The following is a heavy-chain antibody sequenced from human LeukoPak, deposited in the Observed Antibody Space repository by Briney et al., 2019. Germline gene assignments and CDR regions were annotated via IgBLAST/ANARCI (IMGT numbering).Heavy chain of an antibody. CDR3: AKDIHGDSGGLVN. Sequence: AGSLRLSCAASGFTFNNYAMNRVRQAPGKGLEWVSGISGSVRSTYYADSVKGRFTISRDNSKNTLYLQMNSLTADDTAVYYCAKDIHGDSGGLVNWGQGILVTVSS. CDR1: GFTFNNYA. J-gene: IGHJ4*02. V-gene: IGHV3-23*01. D-gene: IGHD4-17*01. CDR2: ISGSVRST.